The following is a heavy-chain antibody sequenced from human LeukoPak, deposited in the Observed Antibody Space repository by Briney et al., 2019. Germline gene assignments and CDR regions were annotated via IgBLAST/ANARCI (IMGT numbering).Heavy chain of an antibody. D-gene: IGHD6-13*01. CDR1: GFTFCSYA. Sequence: PGRSLRLSCAASGFTFCSYAMHWVRQAPGKGLEWVAVISYDGSNKYYADSVKGRFTISRDNSKNTLYLQMNSLRAEDTAVYYCARDHKSRAAAGLRIDYWGQGTLVTVSS. V-gene: IGHV3-30-3*01. J-gene: IGHJ4*02. CDR3: ARDHKSRAAAGLRIDY. CDR2: ISYDGSNK.